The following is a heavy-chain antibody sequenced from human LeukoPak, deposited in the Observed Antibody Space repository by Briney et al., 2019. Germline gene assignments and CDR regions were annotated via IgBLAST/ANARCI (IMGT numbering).Heavy chain of an antibody. V-gene: IGHV4-59*08. CDR2: IYNSGST. D-gene: IGHD1-1*01. CDR1: GDSFSSYY. CDR3: ATTYKGRYFDN. J-gene: IGHJ4*02. Sequence: SETLSLTCTVSGDSFSSYYCSWIRQPPGEGLEWIGSIYNSGSTDYNPSLKSRVTMSEDTSKNQFSLQLNSATAADTAVYYCATTYKGRYFDNGGQGTLVTVSS.